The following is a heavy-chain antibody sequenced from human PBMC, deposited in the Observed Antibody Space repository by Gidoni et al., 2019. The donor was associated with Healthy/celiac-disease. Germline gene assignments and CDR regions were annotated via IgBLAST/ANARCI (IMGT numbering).Heavy chain of an antibody. J-gene: IGHJ3*02. CDR3: ATDTNYYGSGSYYKSAFDI. CDR2: FDPEDGET. Sequence: QVQLVQPGAEVKQPGASVKVSCKVSGYTLTDLSMHWVRQAPGKGLEWMGGFDPEDGETIYAQKFQGRVTMTEETSTDTAYMELSSLRSEDTAVYYCATDTNYYGSGSYYKSAFDIWGQGTMVTVSS. CDR1: GYTLTDLS. D-gene: IGHD3-10*01. V-gene: IGHV1-24*01.